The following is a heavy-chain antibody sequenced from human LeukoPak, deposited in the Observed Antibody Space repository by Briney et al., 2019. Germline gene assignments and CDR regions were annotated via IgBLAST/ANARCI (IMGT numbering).Heavy chain of an antibody. Sequence: GGSLRLSYAASGFTLSSYGMRGVRQARGEGREWVSTISGTSGSTYYASSVKGGFTISSENYNNTLYLQMTGPTAEATAVYYCAKGRAYGDYADVWAKGTTVTVSS. D-gene: IGHD4-17*01. CDR2: ISGTSGST. CDR3: AKGRAYGDYADV. J-gene: IGHJ6*04. V-gene: IGHV3-23*01. CDR1: GFTLSSYG.